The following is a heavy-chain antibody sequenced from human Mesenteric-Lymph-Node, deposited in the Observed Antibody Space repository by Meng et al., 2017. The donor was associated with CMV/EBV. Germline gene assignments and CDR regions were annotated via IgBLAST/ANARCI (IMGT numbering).Heavy chain of an antibody. CDR1: GFSLSTSGVG. CDR2: IYWNDDK. D-gene: IGHD5-18*01. Sequence: SGPTLVKPTQTLTLTCTFSGFSLSTSGVGVGWIRQPPGKALEWLALIYWNDDKRYSPTLKSRLTITKATSKNQVVLTMTNMDPVDTATYYCAHTRTRIQLWSPPFDYWGQGTLVTVSS. V-gene: IGHV2-5*01. J-gene: IGHJ4*02. CDR3: AHTRTRIQLWSPPFDY.